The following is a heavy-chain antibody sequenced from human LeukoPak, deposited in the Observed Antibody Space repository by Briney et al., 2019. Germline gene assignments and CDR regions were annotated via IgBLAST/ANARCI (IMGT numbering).Heavy chain of an antibody. CDR1: GGSISSNN. CDR3: ARTVAGNWFDP. D-gene: IGHD6-19*01. CDR2: IYSGGST. Sequence: ETLSLTCAVSGGSISSNNWWGWVRQPPGKGLEWVSVIYSGGSTYYADSVKGRFTVSRDNSKNTLYLQMNSLRAEDTAVYYCARTVAGNWFDPWGQGTLVTVSS. V-gene: IGHV3-53*01. J-gene: IGHJ5*02.